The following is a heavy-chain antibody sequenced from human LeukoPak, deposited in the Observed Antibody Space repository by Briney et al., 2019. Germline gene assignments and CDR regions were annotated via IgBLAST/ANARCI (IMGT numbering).Heavy chain of an antibody. V-gene: IGHV1-69*13. J-gene: IGHJ6*02. Sequence: SVKVSCKASGGTFSSDAFSWVRQAPGQGLEWMGGIIPIFGIANYAQKFQGRVTFTADESTSTAYMELSSLRSEDSAVYYCARGRPDCRSCSCTEYYYYGMDIWGQGTTVTVSS. CDR2: IIPIFGIA. CDR1: GGTFSSDA. D-gene: IGHD2-2*01. CDR3: ARGRPDCRSCSCTEYYYYGMDI.